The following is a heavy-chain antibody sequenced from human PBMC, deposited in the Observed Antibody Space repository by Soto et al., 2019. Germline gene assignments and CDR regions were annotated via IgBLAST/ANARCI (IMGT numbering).Heavy chain of an antibody. CDR1: GGTFSSYA. J-gene: IGHJ4*02. D-gene: IGHD2-21*02. V-gene: IGHV1-69*05. Sequence: QVQLVQSGAEVKKPGSSVKVSCKASGGTFSSYAISWVRQAPGQGLEWMGGIIPIFGTANYAQKFQGRVTITXXEXTXTAYMELSSLRSEDTAVYYCALGGTIVVVTATHFDYWGQGTLVTVSS. CDR2: IIPIFGTA. CDR3: ALGGTIVVVTATHFDY.